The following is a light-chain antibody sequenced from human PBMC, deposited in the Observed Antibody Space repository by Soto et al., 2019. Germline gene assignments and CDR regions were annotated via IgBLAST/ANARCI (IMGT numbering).Light chain of an antibody. V-gene: IGLV1-40*01. CDR1: SSNIGAGYD. J-gene: IGLJ2*01. Sequence: QSVLTQPPSVSGAPGQRVTISCTGSSSNIGAGYDVHWYQQLPGTAPKLLIYGNSNRPSGVPDRFSGSKSGTSASLAITGLQAEDGADYSCQSYDSSLSGSKVFGGGTKLTVL. CDR3: QSYDSSLSGSKV. CDR2: GNS.